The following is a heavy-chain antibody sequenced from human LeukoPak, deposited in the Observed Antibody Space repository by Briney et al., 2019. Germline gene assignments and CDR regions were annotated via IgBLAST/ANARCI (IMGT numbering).Heavy chain of an antibody. J-gene: IGHJ3*02. CDR1: GGSIGSSSYY. CDR2: IYYSGST. D-gene: IGHD2-2*01. CDR3: ASEDIVVVPAAYAFDI. Sequence: SETLSLTCTVSGGSIGSSSYYWGWIRQPPGKGLNWIGSIYYSGSTYYNPSLKSRVTISVDTSRDQFSLKLSSVTAADTAVYYCASEDIVVVPAAYAFDIWGQGTMVTVSS. V-gene: IGHV4-39*01.